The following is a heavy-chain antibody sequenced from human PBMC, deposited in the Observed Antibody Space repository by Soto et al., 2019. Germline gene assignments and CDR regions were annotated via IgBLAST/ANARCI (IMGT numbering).Heavy chain of an antibody. CDR2: IWYDGSKK. CDR1: GFTFSKHG. J-gene: IGHJ4*02. CDR3: ARIEVMWLTPDY. D-gene: IGHD6-19*01. V-gene: IGHV3-33*01. Sequence: QMQLVESGGGVVQPGRSLRLSCVASGFTFSKHGMHWVRRAPGKGLEWVALIWYDGSKKYYADFVEGRFTISKDNSKNTLYLEMNSLRGEDTAVYYCARIEVMWLTPDYWGQGTLVTVSS.